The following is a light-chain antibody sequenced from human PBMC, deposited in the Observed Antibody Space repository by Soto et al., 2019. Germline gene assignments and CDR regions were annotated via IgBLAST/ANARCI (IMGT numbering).Light chain of an antibody. CDR1: QRVSRSY. Sequence: EIVLTQSPGTLSLSPGERATLSCRASQRVSRSYLPSYQQKPGQAPRLLIYGASSRATGIPDRFSGSGSGTDFTLTISRLEAEDFAVYYCQQYGGSPLTFGGGTKVEIK. CDR2: GAS. V-gene: IGKV3-20*01. J-gene: IGKJ4*01. CDR3: QQYGGSPLT.